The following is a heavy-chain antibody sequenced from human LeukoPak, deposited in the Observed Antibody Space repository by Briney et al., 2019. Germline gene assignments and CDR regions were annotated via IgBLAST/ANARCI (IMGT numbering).Heavy chain of an antibody. V-gene: IGHV5-51*01. CDR1: GYSFSSHW. CDR2: IYPGDSDT. CDR3: ARQYSSSSPDMDV. J-gene: IGHJ6*03. Sequence: GESLKISRKGSGYSFSSHWIGWVRQMPGKGLEWMGIIYPGDSDTRYSPSFQGQVTISADKSISTAYLQWSSLKASDTAMYYCARQYSSSSPDMDVWGKGTTVTVSS. D-gene: IGHD6-6*01.